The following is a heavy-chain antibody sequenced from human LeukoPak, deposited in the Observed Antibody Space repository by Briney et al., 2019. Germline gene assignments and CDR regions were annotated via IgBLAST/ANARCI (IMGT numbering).Heavy chain of an antibody. V-gene: IGHV3-23*01. CDR2: ISGSAYST. J-gene: IGHJ4*02. Sequence: PGGSLRLSCAASGFTFSSYAMSWVRQAPGKGLEWGQGISGSAYSTYYADSVQGRFTISRDNSKNTLYLQMNSLRAEDTAVYYCAKEAGYSGYDYPDYWGQGTLVTVSS. CDR3: AKEAGYSGYDYPDY. CDR1: GFTFSSYA. D-gene: IGHD5-12*01.